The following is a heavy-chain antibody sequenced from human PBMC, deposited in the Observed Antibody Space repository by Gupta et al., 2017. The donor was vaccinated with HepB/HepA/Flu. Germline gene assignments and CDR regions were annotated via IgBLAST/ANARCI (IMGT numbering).Heavy chain of an antibody. CDR1: GDSVASKSGA. J-gene: IGHJ4*01. CDR3: VRSECHFDY. D-gene: IGHD5/OR15-5a*01. V-gene: IGHV6-1*01. Sequence: QLKQSGSGLVKHSHTLSLTCAIYGDSVASKSGAWNWIRQSPSRGLDWLGRTYYRSTWSIHYAASVKSRITISPDTSKNQFSLQLNSGTPEDTAMYFCVRSECHFDYWGHGHLVTVSS. CDR2: TYYRSTWSI.